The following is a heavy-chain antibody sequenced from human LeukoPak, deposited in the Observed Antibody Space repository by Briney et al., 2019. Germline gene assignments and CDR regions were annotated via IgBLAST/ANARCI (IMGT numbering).Heavy chain of an antibody. CDR3: AKVHRGKTRHDAFDI. J-gene: IGHJ3*02. D-gene: IGHD3-10*01. CDR2: ISWNSGSI. Sequence: PGGSLRLSCAASGFTFDDYAMHWVRQAPGKGLEWVSGISWNSGSIGYADSVKGRFTISRDNAKNSLYLQMNSLRAEDMALYYCAKVHRGKTRHDAFDIWGQGTMVTVSS. V-gene: IGHV3-9*03. CDR1: GFTFDDYA.